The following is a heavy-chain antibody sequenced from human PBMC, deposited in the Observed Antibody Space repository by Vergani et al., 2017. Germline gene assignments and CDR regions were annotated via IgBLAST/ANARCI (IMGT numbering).Heavy chain of an antibody. CDR2: IYWIDDQ. D-gene: IGHD1-7*01. CDR3: VYRKTECGTTGCCDPFYYYDYMDV. J-gene: IGHJ6*03. V-gene: IGHV2-5*04. Sequence: QITLKESGPTLVKPTQTLTLTCTFSGFSPNTRGVSVAWIRQPPGKALDWLALIYWIDDQHSIPSLNNRVTITKDTTKNQVVLTMTNMDYVDTGTYYCVYRKTECGTTGCCDPFYYYDYMDVWGKGTTVTVSS. CDR1: GFSPNTRGVS.